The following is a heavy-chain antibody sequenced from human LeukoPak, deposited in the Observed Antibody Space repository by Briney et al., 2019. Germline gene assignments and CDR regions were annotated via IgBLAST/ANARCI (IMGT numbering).Heavy chain of an antibody. D-gene: IGHD3-10*01. V-gene: IGHV3-48*03. CDR1: GFTFRSYE. Sequence: PGGSLRLSCAASGFTFRSYEMNWVRQAPGMGLEWISYISRSGIAMYYADSVKGRFTISRDNAKNSLYLHMNSLRAEDTAVYYCTRDRPSGNITMIRGATLDHWGQGTLVTVSS. J-gene: IGHJ4*02. CDR2: ISRSGIAM. CDR3: TRDRPSGNITMIRGATLDH.